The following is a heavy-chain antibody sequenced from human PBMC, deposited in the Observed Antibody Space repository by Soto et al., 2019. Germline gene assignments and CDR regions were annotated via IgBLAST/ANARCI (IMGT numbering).Heavy chain of an antibody. V-gene: IGHV1-18*01. Sequence: GASVKVSCKASGYTFTSYGISWVRQAPGQGLEWMGWISAYNGNTNYAQKLQGRVTMTTDTSTSTAYMELRSLRSDDTAVYYCARIKFGVFWSFYYVADPSDLMAVGGKGTTVPVSS. D-gene: IGHD3-3*01. CDR1: GYTFTSYG. CDR2: ISAYNGNT. CDR3: ARIKFGVFWSFYYVADPSDLMAV. J-gene: IGHJ6*03.